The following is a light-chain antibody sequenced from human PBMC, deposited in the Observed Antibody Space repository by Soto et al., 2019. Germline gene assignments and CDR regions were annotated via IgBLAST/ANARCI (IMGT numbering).Light chain of an antibody. CDR1: QNIGRY. CDR2: DSY. CDR3: QQSSQWPPIT. J-gene: IGKJ5*01. Sequence: EIVLTQSPATLSLSPGGWATLSCRASQNIGRYLAWYQQRPGQAPRLLIYDSYNRATGVPARFSGSGSGTDFSLTIISLDPQDFAMYYCQQSSQWPPITLGQGTRLDI. V-gene: IGKV3-11*01.